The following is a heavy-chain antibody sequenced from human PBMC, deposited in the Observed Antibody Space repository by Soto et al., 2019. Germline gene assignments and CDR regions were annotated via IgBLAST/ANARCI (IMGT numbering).Heavy chain of an antibody. CDR2: IYWDDDK. Sequence: SGPTLVDPTQTLTLTCTFSGFSLTSNDVGVGWIRQPPGKALEWLALIYWDDDKRYSPSLKSRLTITKDTSKNQVVLRMTNMDPVDTATYYCAHSRYSRSSFDYWGQGTLVTVSS. CDR3: AHSRYSRSSFDY. V-gene: IGHV2-5*02. CDR1: GFSLTSNDVG. D-gene: IGHD6-6*01. J-gene: IGHJ4*02.